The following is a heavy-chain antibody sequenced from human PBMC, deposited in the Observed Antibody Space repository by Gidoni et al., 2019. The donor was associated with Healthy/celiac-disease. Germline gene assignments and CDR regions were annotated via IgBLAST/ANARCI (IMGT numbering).Heavy chain of an antibody. J-gene: IGHJ4*02. D-gene: IGHD3-10*01. CDR3: ARLLLWFGEFYDY. V-gene: IGHV4-34*01. Sequence: QVQLQQWGAGLLKPSETLSLPCAVYGGSFSGYYWSWIRQPPGKGLEWIGEINHSGSTNYNPSLKSRVTISVDTSKNQFSLKLSSVTAADTAVYYCARLLLWFGEFYDYWGQGTLVTVSS. CDR1: GGSFSGYY. CDR2: INHSGST.